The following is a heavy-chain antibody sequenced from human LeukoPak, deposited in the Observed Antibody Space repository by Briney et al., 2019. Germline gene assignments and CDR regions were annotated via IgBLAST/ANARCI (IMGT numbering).Heavy chain of an antibody. CDR3: ARSRVRPYFDY. Sequence: AGGSLRLSCAASGFTFSSYWMSWVRQAPGKGLEWVANIKQDGSEKYYVDSVKGRFTISRDNAKNSLYPQMNSLRAEDTAVYYCARSRVRPYFDYWGQGTLVTVSS. CDR2: IKQDGSEK. D-gene: IGHD1-1*01. CDR1: GFTFSSYW. V-gene: IGHV3-7*01. J-gene: IGHJ4*02.